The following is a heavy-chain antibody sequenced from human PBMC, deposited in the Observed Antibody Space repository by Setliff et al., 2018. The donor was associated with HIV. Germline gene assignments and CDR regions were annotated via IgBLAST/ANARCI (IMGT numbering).Heavy chain of an antibody. CDR2: ISGSGGST. J-gene: IGHJ6*03. CDR3: AKGRYSSGANYYYYYMDV. V-gene: IGHV3-23*01. Sequence: LRLSCAASGFSFRTYAMSWVRQAPGKGLEWVSAISGSGGSTYYADSVKGRFTISRDNSKNTLYLQMNSLRAEDTAVYYCAKGRYSSGANYYYYYMDVWGKGTTVTVSS. D-gene: IGHD6-19*01. CDR1: GFSFRTYA.